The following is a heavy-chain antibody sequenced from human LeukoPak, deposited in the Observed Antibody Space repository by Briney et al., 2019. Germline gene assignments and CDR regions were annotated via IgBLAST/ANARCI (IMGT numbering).Heavy chain of an antibody. D-gene: IGHD3-10*01. V-gene: IGHV3-7*03. CDR2: INQGESEK. CDR3: AKDQHYYGSGSLPDY. J-gene: IGHJ4*02. CDR1: GFTLSNYW. Sequence: PGGSLRLSCAASGFTLSNYWMSWVRQAPGKGLEWVANINQGESEKYFVDSVKGRFAISRDNAKNSLYLQMNSLRAEDTAVYYCAKDQHYYGSGSLPDYWGQGTLVTVSS.